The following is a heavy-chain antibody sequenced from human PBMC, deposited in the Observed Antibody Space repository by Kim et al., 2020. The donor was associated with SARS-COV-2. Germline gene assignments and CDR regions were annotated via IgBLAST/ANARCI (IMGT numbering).Heavy chain of an antibody. Sequence: SETPSLTCTVSGGSISSSSYYWGWIRQPPGKGLEWIGSIYYSGSTYYNPSLKSRVTISVDTSKNQFSLKLSSVTAADTAVYYCARHLRGTMIVVVITPLNYFDYWGQGTLVTVSS. J-gene: IGHJ4*02. CDR2: IYYSGST. CDR1: GGSISSSSYY. D-gene: IGHD3-22*01. CDR3: ARHLRGTMIVVVITPLNYFDY. V-gene: IGHV4-39*01.